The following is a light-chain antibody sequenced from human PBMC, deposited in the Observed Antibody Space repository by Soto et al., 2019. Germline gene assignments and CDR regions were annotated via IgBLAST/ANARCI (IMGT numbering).Light chain of an antibody. CDR2: GAS. CDR3: QQYGSSPPVYT. CDR1: QSISSK. Sequence: EIVMTQSPATLSVSPGERATLSCRASQSISSKLAWYQQKPGQAPRLLIYGASTRATGIPVRFSGSGSGTEFTLTISRLETEDFAVYYCQQYGSSPPVYTFGQGTKLEIK. J-gene: IGKJ2*01. V-gene: IGKV3-15*01.